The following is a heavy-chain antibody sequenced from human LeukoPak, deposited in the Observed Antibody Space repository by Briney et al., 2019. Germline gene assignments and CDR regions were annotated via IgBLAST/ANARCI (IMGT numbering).Heavy chain of an antibody. CDR1: GFTVSSNY. V-gene: IGHV3-53*01. CDR3: AGSGSYYGRDQKIDS. Sequence: GGSLRLSCAASGFTVSSNYMSWVRQAPGKGLEWVSLIYSGGSTSYADSVKGRFTISRDNSKNTLYLQMNSLRAEDTAVYYCAGSGSYYGRDQKIDSWGQGTLVTVSS. J-gene: IGHJ4*02. CDR2: IYSGGST. D-gene: IGHD3-10*01.